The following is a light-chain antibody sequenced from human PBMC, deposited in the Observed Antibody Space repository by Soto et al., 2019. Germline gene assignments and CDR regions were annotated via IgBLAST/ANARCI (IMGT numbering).Light chain of an antibody. CDR3: QQYNTYPLT. J-gene: IGKJ4*01. CDR1: QSSSTW. V-gene: IGKV1-5*03. Sequence: DIQMTQSPSTLSASVGDRVTITCRASQSSSTWLAWYQQTPGKAPKLLIYKASSLESGVPSRFSGSGSGTEFTLTISSLQPDDFATYYCQQYNTYPLTFGGGTKVDIK. CDR2: KAS.